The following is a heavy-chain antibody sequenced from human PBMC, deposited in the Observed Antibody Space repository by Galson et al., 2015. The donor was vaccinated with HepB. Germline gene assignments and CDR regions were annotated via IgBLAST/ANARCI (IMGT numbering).Heavy chain of an antibody. D-gene: IGHD3-10*01. Sequence: SVKVSCKVSGYTLTELSMHWVRQAPGKGLEWMGGFDPEDGETIYAQKFQGRVTMTEDTSTDTAYMELSSLRSEDTAVYYCATDPSLWFGELIQEHQNYYYGMDVWGQVTTFTVSS. CDR3: ATDPSLWFGELIQEHQNYYYGMDV. V-gene: IGHV1-24*01. CDR1: GYTLTELS. CDR2: FDPEDGET. J-gene: IGHJ6*02.